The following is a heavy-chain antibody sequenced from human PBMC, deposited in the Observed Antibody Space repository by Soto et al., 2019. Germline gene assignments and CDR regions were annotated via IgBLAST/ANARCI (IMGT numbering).Heavy chain of an antibody. Sequence: EVQLVESGGGLVQPGGSLRLSCEASGFAFSSHWMHWVRQAPGMGLVWVSRINNDGSITTNTDSVKGRFTISRDNAKNTLFLEMNSLRVEDTGVYYCARDPYHYSYYGLDVWGQGTTVIVSS. J-gene: IGHJ6*02. CDR2: INNDGSIT. V-gene: IGHV3-74*01. CDR3: ARDPYHYSYYGLDV. CDR1: GFAFSSHW.